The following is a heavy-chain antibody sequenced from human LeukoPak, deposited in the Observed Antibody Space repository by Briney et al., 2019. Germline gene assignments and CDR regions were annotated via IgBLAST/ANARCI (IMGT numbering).Heavy chain of an antibody. V-gene: IGHV3-23*01. CDR3: ARDPTELSGSYYYYDMDV. J-gene: IGHJ6*02. CDR2: ISGSGGST. D-gene: IGHD1-26*01. Sequence: PGGSLRLSCAASGFTFSSYAMSWVRQAPGKGLEWVSAISGSGGSTYYADSVKGRFTISRDNSKNTLYLQMNSLRAEDTAVYYCARDPTELSGSYYYYDMDVWGQGTTVTVSS. CDR1: GFTFSSYA.